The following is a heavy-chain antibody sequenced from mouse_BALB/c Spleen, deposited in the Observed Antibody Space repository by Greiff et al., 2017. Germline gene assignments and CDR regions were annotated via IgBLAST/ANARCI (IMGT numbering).Heavy chain of an antibody. CDR3: ARGRRDGYYLGDY. J-gene: IGHJ4*01. CDR1: GYSITSGYY. D-gene: IGHD2-3*01. Sequence: VQLQQSGPGLVKPSQSLSLTCSVTGYSITSGYYWNWIRQFPGNKLEWMGYISYDGSNNYNPSLKNRISITRDTSKNQFFLKLNSVTTEDTATYYCARGRRDGYYLGDYWGQGTSVTVSS. CDR2: ISYDGSN. V-gene: IGHV3-6*02.